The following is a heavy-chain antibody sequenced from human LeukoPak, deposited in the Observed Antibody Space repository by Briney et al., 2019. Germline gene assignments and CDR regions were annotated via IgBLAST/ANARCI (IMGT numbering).Heavy chain of an antibody. D-gene: IGHD3-3*01. CDR3: ARVGLYSYDLADY. J-gene: IGHJ4*02. Sequence: PSETLSLTCAVYGGSFSGYYWSWIRQPPGKGLEWIGEINHSGSTNYNPSLKSRVTISVDTSKNQFSLKLSSVTAADTAVYYCARVGLYSYDLADYWGQGTLVTVSS. CDR1: GGSFSGYY. CDR2: INHSGST. V-gene: IGHV4-34*01.